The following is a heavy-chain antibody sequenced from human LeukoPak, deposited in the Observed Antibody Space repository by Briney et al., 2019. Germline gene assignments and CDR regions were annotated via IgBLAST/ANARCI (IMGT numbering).Heavy chain of an antibody. J-gene: IGHJ4*02. CDR2: ISCDGSNK. CDR3: ATYSGYDRIFDH. V-gene: IGHV3-30*03. Sequence: GGSLRLSCAASGFTFSSYGMHWVRQAPGKGLEWVAVISCDGSNKYYADSVKGRFTISRDNSKNTLYLQMNGLRAEDTAVYYCATYSGYDRIFDHWGQGTLVTVSS. D-gene: IGHD5-12*01. CDR1: GFTFSSYG.